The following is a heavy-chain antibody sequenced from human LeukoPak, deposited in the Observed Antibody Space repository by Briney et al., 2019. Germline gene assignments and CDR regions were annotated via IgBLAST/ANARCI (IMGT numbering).Heavy chain of an antibody. D-gene: IGHD2-2*01. CDR1: GFTFSNAW. CDR3: TTVFGYCSSTSCSWSDY. J-gene: IGHJ4*02. Sequence: MPGGSLRLSCAASGFTFSNAWMSWVRQVPGKGLEWVGRIKSKTDGGTTDYAAPVKGRFTISRDDSKNTLYLQMNSLKTEDTAVYYCTTVFGYCSSTSCSWSDYWGQGTLVTVSS. V-gene: IGHV3-15*01. CDR2: IKSKTDGGTT.